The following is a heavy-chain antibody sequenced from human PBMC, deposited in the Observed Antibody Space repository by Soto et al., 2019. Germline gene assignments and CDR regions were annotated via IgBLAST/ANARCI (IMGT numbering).Heavy chain of an antibody. D-gene: IGHD4-17*01. J-gene: IGHJ6*02. CDR2: ISYDGSNK. V-gene: IGHV3-30-3*01. CDR1: GFTFSSYA. CDR3: ARPMYGDYVAFPRQLHPPYATDV. Sequence: GGSLRLSCSASGFTFSSYAMHWVLQAPGKGLEWVAVISYDGSNKYYADSVKGRFTISRDNSKNTLYLQMNSLRAEDTAVYYCARPMYGDYVAFPRQLHPPYATDVRGPAPTLTVSS.